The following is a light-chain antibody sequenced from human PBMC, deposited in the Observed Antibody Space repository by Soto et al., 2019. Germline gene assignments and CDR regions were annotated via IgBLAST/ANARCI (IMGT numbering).Light chain of an antibody. V-gene: IGLV1-40*01. CDR1: SSNIGAGYD. CDR3: QSYDTSLRGSEV. J-gene: IGLJ2*01. CDR2: GNN. Sequence: QSVLTQPPSVSGAPGQRVTISCTGGSSNIGAGYDVHWYQQLPGTAPKLLIYGNNNRPSGVPGRVSVSKSGPSASLAITGLQTEDEADYYCQSYDTSLRGSEVFGGGTKVTVL.